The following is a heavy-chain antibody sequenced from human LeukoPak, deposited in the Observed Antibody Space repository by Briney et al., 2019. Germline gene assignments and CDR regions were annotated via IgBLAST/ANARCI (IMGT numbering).Heavy chain of an antibody. D-gene: IGHD3-22*01. J-gene: IGHJ5*02. CDR2: INHSGST. CDR3: ARGCRTYYYDSQGFDP. CDR1: GGSFSGYY. Sequence: PSETLSLTCAVYGGSFSGYYWSWIRQPPGKGLEWIGEINHSGSTNYNPSLKSRVTISVDTSKNQFSLKLSSVTAADTAVYYCARGCRTYYYDSQGFDPWGQGTLVTVSS. V-gene: IGHV4-34*01.